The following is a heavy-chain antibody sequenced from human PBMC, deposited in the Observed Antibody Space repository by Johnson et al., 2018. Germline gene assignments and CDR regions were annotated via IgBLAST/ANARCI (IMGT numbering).Heavy chain of an antibody. CDR3: ARGATVVYDAFDI. J-gene: IGHJ3*02. CDR1: GGTFSSYA. CDR2: IIPSFGTA. Sequence: QVQLVQSGAEVKKPGSTVKVSCKASGGTFSSYAISWVRQAPGHGREWLGGIIPSFGTANSAQKVQGSVTITADESTSTAYMELSSLRSEDPAVYYCARGATVVYDAFDIWGQGTMVTVSS. D-gene: IGHD4-23*01. V-gene: IGHV1-69*01.